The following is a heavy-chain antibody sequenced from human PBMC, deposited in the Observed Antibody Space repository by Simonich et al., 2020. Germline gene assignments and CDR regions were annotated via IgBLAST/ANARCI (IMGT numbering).Heavy chain of an antibody. J-gene: IGHJ6*03. V-gene: IGHV1-2*02. CDR1: GYTFTGYY. CDR2: INPNSGGT. D-gene: IGHD7-27*01. Sequence: QVQLVQSGAEVKKPGASVKVSCKASGYTFTGYYMHWVRQAPGQGLEGLGWINPNSGGTNYAQKFQGRGTMTRDTSISTAYMELSRLRSDDTAVYYCARGALTGDYYYMDVWGKGTTVTVSS. CDR3: ARGALTGDYYYMDV.